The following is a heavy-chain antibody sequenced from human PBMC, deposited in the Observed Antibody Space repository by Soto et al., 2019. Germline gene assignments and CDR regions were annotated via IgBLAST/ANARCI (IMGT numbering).Heavy chain of an antibody. Sequence: SETLSLTCTVSGGSISSSSYYWGWIRQPPGKGLEWIGSIYYSGSTYYNPSLKSRVTISVDTSKNQFSLKLSSVTAADTAVYYCARQPGGYSYGSYYYYYYMDVWGKGTTVTSP. CDR1: GGSISSSSYY. CDR2: IYYSGST. J-gene: IGHJ6*03. CDR3: ARQPGGYSYGSYYYYYYMDV. V-gene: IGHV4-39*01. D-gene: IGHD5-18*01.